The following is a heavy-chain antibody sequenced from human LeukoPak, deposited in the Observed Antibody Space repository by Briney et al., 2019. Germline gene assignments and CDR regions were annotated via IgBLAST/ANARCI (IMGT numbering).Heavy chain of an antibody. CDR2: IYYSEST. J-gene: IGHJ3*02. CDR3: ARDIPADRAFDI. CDR1: GGSMNNYY. V-gene: IGHV4-59*01. Sequence: PSETMSLTCTVSGGSMNNYYWSWIRQPPGKGLEWIGYIYYSESTNYNPSLKGRFTISVDTSKNHFSLKLSSVTAADTAVYYRARDIPADRAFDIWGQGTMVSVSS.